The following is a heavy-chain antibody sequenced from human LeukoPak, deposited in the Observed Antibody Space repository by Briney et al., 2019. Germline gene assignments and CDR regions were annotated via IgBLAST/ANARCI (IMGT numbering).Heavy chain of an antibody. CDR1: GFTFSSYA. CDR3: AKRGGVIRVILIGFQKEALYFDP. D-gene: IGHD3-9*01. CDR2: ISGSGGST. J-gene: IGHJ4*02. V-gene: IGHV3-23*01. Sequence: GGSLRLSCAASGFTFSSYAMTWVSQAPGKGLEWVSAISGSGGSTYYAASVKGRFTISRDNPKNTMYLQMNSLRAEDPAGYYIAKRGGVIRVILIGFQKEALYFDPWGQGALVTV.